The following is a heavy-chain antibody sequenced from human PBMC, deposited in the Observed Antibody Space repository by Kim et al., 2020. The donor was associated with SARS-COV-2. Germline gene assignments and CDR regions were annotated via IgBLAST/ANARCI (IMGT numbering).Heavy chain of an antibody. D-gene: IGHD3-10*01. Sequence: GGSLRLSCAASGFTFSNYAMNWVPQTPGKGLDWVSVISSSGDITYYTDSVKGRFTISRDNSKNTLYLQMNILRAEDTAVYYCAKDVSVRVRGIPYYFDSWGQGTLVTVSS. V-gene: IGHV3-23*01. CDR1: GFTFSNYA. J-gene: IGHJ4*02. CDR3: AKDVSVRVRGIPYYFDS. CDR2: ISSSGDIT.